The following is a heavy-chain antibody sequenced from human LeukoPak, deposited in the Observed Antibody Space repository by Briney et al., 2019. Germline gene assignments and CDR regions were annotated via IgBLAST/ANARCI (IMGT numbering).Heavy chain of an antibody. CDR3: ARHENIVVVVAATGFDN. Sequence: SQTLSLTCTVSGGSISSGSYYWSWIRQPAGKGLEWIGRIYTSGSTNYNPSLKSRVTISVDTSKNQFSLKLSSVTAADTAVYYCARHENIVVVVAATGFDNWGQGTLVTVSS. D-gene: IGHD2-15*01. CDR2: IYTSGST. V-gene: IGHV4-61*02. CDR1: GGSISSGSYY. J-gene: IGHJ4*02.